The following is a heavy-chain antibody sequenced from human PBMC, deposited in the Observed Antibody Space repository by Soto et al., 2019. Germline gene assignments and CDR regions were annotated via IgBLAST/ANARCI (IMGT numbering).Heavy chain of an antibody. CDR2: IYYSGRT. CDR3: ARRDSGRPLDI. D-gene: IGHD1-26*01. CDR1: GVSISSSSHD. V-gene: IGHV4-39*01. Sequence: QLQLQASCPGLVKASETLSRTCTVSGVSISSSSHDWGWIRQPPGKGLEWIGNIYYSGRTYYNPSLKSRVTISVDTSKNQFSLKLSSVTAADTAVYYCARRDSGRPLDIWGQGTMVTVSS. J-gene: IGHJ3*02.